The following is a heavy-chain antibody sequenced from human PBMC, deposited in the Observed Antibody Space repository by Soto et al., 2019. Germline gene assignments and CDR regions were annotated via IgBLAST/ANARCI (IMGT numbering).Heavy chain of an antibody. J-gene: IGHJ4*02. CDR1: GFTFSRYA. V-gene: IGHV3-23*01. CDR2: ISGGGGST. Sequence: EVQLLESGGGLVQPGGSLRLSCAASGFTFSRYAMTWVRQAPGKGLEWVSVISGGGGSTYYADSVKGRFTISSDKAKNTLYLQMTSLRPEDTAVYYCASRSSGWYFDYWGQGTLVTVSS. CDR3: ASRSSGWYFDY. D-gene: IGHD6-19*01.